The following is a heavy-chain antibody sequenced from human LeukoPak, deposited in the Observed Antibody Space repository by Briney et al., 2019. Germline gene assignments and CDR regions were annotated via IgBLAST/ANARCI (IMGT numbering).Heavy chain of an antibody. CDR1: GFTFSSYW. V-gene: IGHV3-7*01. CDR2: IKQDGSEK. CDR3: ARDRPTPRYDILTGYYDMYYFDY. D-gene: IGHD3-9*01. Sequence: GGSLRLSCVASGFTFSSYWMSWVRQAPGKGLEWVANIKQDGSEKYYVDSVKGRFTISRDNAKNSLYLQMNSLRAEDTAVYYCARDRPTPRYDILTGYYDMYYFDYWGQGTLVTVSS. J-gene: IGHJ4*02.